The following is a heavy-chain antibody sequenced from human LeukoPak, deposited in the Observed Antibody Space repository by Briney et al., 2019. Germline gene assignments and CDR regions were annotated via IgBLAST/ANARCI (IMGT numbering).Heavy chain of an antibody. Sequence: GASVKVSCKASGYTFTGYYMHWVRQAPGQGLEWMGWINPNSGGTNYAQKFQGRVTMTRDTSISTAYMELSRLRSDDTAVYYRAREEYSGYDFLFDYWGQGTLVTVSS. CDR1: GYTFTGYY. V-gene: IGHV1-2*02. CDR2: INPNSGGT. D-gene: IGHD5-12*01. J-gene: IGHJ4*02. CDR3: AREEYSGYDFLFDY.